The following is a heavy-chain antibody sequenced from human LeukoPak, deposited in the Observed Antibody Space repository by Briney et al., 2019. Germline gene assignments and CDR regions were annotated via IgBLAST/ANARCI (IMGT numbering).Heavy chain of an antibody. CDR1: GYSFTSYW. D-gene: IGHD4-17*01. V-gene: IGHV5-51*01. CDR3: ARPANPVTTGIFDY. Sequence: GESLKISYKGSGYSFTSYWIGWVRQMPGKGLGWMGIIYPGDSDTRYSPSFQGQVTISADKSISTAYLQWSSLKASDTAMYYCARPANPVTTGIFDYWGQGTLVTVSS. CDR2: IYPGDSDT. J-gene: IGHJ4*02.